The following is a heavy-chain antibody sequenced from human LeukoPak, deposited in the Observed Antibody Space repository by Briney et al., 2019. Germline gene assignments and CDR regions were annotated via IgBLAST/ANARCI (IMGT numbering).Heavy chain of an antibody. V-gene: IGHV4-30-2*01. D-gene: IGHD3-3*01. CDR1: GGSISSGGYS. CDR2: IYHSGST. Sequence: SETLSLTCTVSGGSISSGGYSWSWIRQPPGKGLEWIGYIYHSGSTYYNPSLKSRVTISVDRSKNQFSLKLSSVTAADTAVYYCARATTIFGVRHAYYYGMDVWGQGTTVTVSS. CDR3: ARATTIFGVRHAYYYGMDV. J-gene: IGHJ6*02.